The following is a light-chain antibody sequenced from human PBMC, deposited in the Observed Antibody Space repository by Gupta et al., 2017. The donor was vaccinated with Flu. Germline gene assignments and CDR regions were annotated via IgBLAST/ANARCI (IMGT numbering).Light chain of an antibody. CDR2: NDN. CDR3: AAWDDSLTALSADGSLTGLWV. V-gene: IGLV1-44*01. J-gene: IGLJ3*02. CDR1: NIGSKV. Sequence: NIGSKVVSWYQHLPGMAPRLLIYNDNQRPSGVPDRFSGSKSGTSASLAIGGLQSEDEADYYCAAWDDSLTALSADGSLTGLWVFGGGTKLSVL.